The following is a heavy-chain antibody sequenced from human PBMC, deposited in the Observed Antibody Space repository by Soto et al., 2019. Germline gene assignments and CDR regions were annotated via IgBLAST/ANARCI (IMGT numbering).Heavy chain of an antibody. CDR1: GGTFSSYT. J-gene: IGHJ4*02. CDR2: IIPILGIA. CDR3: ATFSADILTGYPQRLFDY. D-gene: IGHD3-9*01. Sequence: ASVKVSCKASGGTFSSYTISWVRQAPGQGLEWMGRIIPILGIANYAQKFQGRVTITADKSTSTAYMELSSLRSEDTAVYYCATFSADILTGYPQRLFDYWGQGTLVTVSS. V-gene: IGHV1-69*02.